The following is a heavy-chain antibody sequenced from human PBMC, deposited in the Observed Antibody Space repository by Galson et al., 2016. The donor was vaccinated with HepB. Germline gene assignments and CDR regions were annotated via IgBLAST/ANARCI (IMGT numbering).Heavy chain of an antibody. D-gene: IGHD3-3*01. J-gene: IGHJ6*04. CDR1: GFTFSSYA. CDR2: ISGSGGST. V-gene: IGHV3-23*01. CDR3: AKAKPDNTIFGVVISRYYYYGMDV. Sequence: SLRLSCAASGFTFSSYAMSWVRQAPGKGLEWVSAISGSGGSTYYADSVKGRFTISRDNSKNTLYLQMNSLRAEDTAVYYCAKAKPDNTIFGVVISRYYYYGMDVWGKGTTVTVSS.